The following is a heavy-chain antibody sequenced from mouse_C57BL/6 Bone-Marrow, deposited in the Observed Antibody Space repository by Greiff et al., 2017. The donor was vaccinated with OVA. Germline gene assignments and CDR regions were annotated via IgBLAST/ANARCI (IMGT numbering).Heavy chain of an antibody. CDR1: GYTFTSYW. D-gene: IGHD1-1*01. CDR3: ARGGNYGSSCWYFDV. CDR2: IYPGSGST. J-gene: IGHJ1*03. Sequence: QVQLQQPGAELVKPGASVKMSCKASGYTFTSYWITWVKQRPGQGLEWIGDIYPGSGSTNSNEKFKSKATLTVDTSSSTAYMQLSSLTSEDSAVYYCARGGNYGSSCWYFDVWGTGTTVTVSS. V-gene: IGHV1-55*01.